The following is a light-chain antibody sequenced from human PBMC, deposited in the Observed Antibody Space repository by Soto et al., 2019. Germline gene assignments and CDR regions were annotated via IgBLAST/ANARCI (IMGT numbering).Light chain of an antibody. CDR2: DVS. CDR3: RSYTSSSTLGV. V-gene: IGLV2-14*01. CDR1: SSDVGGYNY. Sequence: QSALTQPASVSGSPGQSITISCTGTSSDVGGYNYVSWYQQHPGKAPKHMIYDVSNRPSGVSNRFSGSKSGNTASLTISGLQAEDEADYYCRSYTSSSTLGVFGGGTQLTVL. J-gene: IGLJ2*01.